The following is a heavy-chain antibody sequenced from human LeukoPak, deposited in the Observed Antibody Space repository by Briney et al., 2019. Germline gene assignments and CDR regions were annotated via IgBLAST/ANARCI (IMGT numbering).Heavy chain of an antibody. Sequence: SETPSLTCTVSGGSISSGDYYWSWIRQPPGKGLEWIGYIYYSGSTYYNPSLKSRVTISVDTSKNQFSLKLSSVTAADTAVYYCARETSPYYDSSGYYYQNWFDPWGQGTLVTVSS. D-gene: IGHD3-22*01. V-gene: IGHV4-30-4*01. CDR2: IYYSGST. J-gene: IGHJ5*02. CDR1: GGSISSGDYY. CDR3: ARETSPYYDSSGYYYQNWFDP.